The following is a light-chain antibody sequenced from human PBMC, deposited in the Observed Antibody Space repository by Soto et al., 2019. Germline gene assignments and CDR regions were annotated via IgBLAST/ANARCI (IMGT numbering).Light chain of an antibody. Sequence: EIVLTQSPGTLSLSLGERATLSCRASQSVSTKYVAWYQQKPGQAPSLLIYGTSNRAADVPDRFSATGSGTDFSLTLSRLQPEDFAVYYCQHYGSSPPDTFGQGTKLEIK. J-gene: IGKJ2*01. CDR2: GTS. V-gene: IGKV3-20*01. CDR3: QHYGSSPPDT. CDR1: QSVSTKY.